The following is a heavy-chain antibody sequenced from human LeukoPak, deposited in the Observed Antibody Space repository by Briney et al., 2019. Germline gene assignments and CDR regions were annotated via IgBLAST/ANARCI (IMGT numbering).Heavy chain of an antibody. J-gene: IGHJ3*02. V-gene: IGHV4-30-4*08. CDR3: ARVNCSGGSCYWDGAFDI. CDR1: GGSISSGDYY. Sequence: SETLSLTCTVSGGSISSGDYYWSWIRQPPGKGLEWIGYIYYSGSTYYNPSLRGRVTISVDTSKNQFSLKLSSVTAADTAVYYCARVNCSGGSCYWDGAFDIWGQGTMVTVSS. CDR2: IYYSGST. D-gene: IGHD2-15*01.